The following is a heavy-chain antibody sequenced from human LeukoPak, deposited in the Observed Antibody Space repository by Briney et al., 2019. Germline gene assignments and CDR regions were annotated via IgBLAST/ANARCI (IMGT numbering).Heavy chain of an antibody. J-gene: IGHJ3*02. Sequence: GGSLRLSCAASGFTFSSYAMHWVRQAPGKGLEWVAVISYDGSNKYYADSVKGRFTISRDNSKNTLYLQMNSLRAEDTAVYYCARHSTAGTWYDYVWGSYRDGAFDIWGQGTMVTVSS. CDR3: ARHSTAGTWYDYVWGSYRDGAFDI. D-gene: IGHD3-16*02. CDR2: ISYDGSNK. CDR1: GFTFSSYA. V-gene: IGHV3-30-3*01.